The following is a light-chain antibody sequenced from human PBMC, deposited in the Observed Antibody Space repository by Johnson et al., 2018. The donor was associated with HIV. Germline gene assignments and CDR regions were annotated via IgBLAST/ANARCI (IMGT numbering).Light chain of an antibody. V-gene: IGLV1-51*01. CDR1: SSNIGDNY. J-gene: IGLJ1*01. Sequence: QSVLTQPPSVSAAPGHNVSISCSGSSSNIGDNYISWYQQLPGAAPKLLIYDNNKRPSGLPDRFSGSKSGTSATLGIAGLQTGDEADYYCGTWNNRLSANYVFGTGTRVTVL. CDR3: GTWNNRLSANYV. CDR2: DNN.